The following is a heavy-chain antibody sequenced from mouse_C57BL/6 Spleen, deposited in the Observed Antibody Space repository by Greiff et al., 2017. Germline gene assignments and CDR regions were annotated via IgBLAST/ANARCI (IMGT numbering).Heavy chain of an antibody. CDR1: GYTFTSYW. CDR3: ARRGTINWYFDV. V-gene: IGHV1-50*01. CDR2: IDPSDSYT. D-gene: IGHD2-4*01. Sequence: VQLQQPGAELVKPGASVKLSCKASGYTFTSYWMQWVKQRPGQGLEWIGEIDPSDSYTNYNQKFKGKATLTVDTSSSTAYMQLSSLTTEDSAVYYCARRGTINWYFDVWGTGTTVTVSS. J-gene: IGHJ1*03.